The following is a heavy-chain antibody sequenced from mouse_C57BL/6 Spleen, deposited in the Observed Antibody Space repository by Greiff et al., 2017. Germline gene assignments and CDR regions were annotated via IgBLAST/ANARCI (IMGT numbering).Heavy chain of an antibody. J-gene: IGHJ4*01. Sequence: DVKLQESGGGLVQPKGSLKLSCAASGFSFNTYAMNWVRQAPGKGLEWVARIRSKSNNYATYYADSVKDRFTISRDDSESMLYLQMNNLKTEDTAMYYCVRHYYDYEDYYAMDYWGQGTSVTVSS. CDR1: GFSFNTYA. CDR3: VRHYYDYEDYYAMDY. CDR2: IRSKSNNYAT. D-gene: IGHD2-4*01. V-gene: IGHV10-1*01.